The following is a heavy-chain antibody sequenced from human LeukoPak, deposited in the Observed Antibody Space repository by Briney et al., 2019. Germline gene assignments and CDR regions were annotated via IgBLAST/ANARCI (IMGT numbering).Heavy chain of an antibody. J-gene: IGHJ4*02. CDR3: ARTPLEQQLFLAYYFDY. CDR1: GFTFSSYG. Sequence: PGGSLRLSCAASGFTFSSYGMHWVRQAPGKGLEWVAVIWYDGSNKYYADSVKGRFTISRDNSKNTLYLQMNSLRAEDTAVYYCARTPLEQQLFLAYYFDYWGQGTLVTVSS. V-gene: IGHV3-33*01. CDR2: IWYDGSNK. D-gene: IGHD6-13*01.